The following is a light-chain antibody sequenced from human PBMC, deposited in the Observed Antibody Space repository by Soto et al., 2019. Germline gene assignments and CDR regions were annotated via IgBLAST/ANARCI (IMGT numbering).Light chain of an antibody. J-gene: IGKJ5*01. CDR2: AAS. Sequence: EIVLTQSPETLSVSPGERATLSCRASQSVSSNLAWYLQKPGQAPSLLIYAASTRATGIPARFGGGGSGTKFTLTFSSLQSEDFAVYYCQQYNNWPFTFGQGTRLEI. CDR1: QSVSSN. CDR3: QQYNNWPFT. V-gene: IGKV3-15*01.